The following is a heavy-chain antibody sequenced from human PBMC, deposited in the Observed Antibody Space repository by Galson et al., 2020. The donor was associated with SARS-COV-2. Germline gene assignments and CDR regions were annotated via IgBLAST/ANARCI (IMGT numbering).Heavy chain of an antibody. D-gene: IGHD3-10*01. Sequence: ASVKVSCKVSGYTLTALSMHWVRQAPGKGLEWMGGFDPEDGETIYAQKFQGRVTMTEDTSTDTAYMELSSLRSEDTAVYYCATGPVLLWFGDPPKRDKGFDPWGQGTLVTVSS. J-gene: IGHJ5*02. CDR3: ATGPVLLWFGDPPKRDKGFDP. CDR1: GYTLTALS. V-gene: IGHV1-24*01. CDR2: FDPEDGET.